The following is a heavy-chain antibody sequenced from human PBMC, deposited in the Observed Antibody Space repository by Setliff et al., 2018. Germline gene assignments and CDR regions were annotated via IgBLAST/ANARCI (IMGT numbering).Heavy chain of an antibody. CDR3: SRGPSKVQFDT. CDR1: GGSLSDYY. D-gene: IGHD4-4*01. CDR2: MYYSGKT. J-gene: IGHJ5*02. Sequence: PSETLSLTCAVYGGSLSDYYWSWIRQPPGKGLEWIGTMYYSGKTFYMPSLQSRVTISADTSTNQLSLKLSSVTAADTAVYYCSRGPSKVQFDTWGRGIPVTSPQ. V-gene: IGHV4-34*01.